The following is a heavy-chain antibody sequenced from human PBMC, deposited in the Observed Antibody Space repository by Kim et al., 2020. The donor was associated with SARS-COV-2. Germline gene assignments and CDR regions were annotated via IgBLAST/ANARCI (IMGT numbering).Heavy chain of an antibody. Sequence: GESLKISCKGSGYSFTSYWIGWVRQMPGKGLEWMGIIYPGDSDTRYSPSFQGQVTISADKSISTAYLQWSSLKASDTAMYYCARLERVSGITGTTLPGWFDPWGQGTLVTVSS. CDR3: ARLERVSGITGTTLPGWFDP. V-gene: IGHV5-51*01. CDR2: IYPGDSDT. J-gene: IGHJ5*02. D-gene: IGHD1-7*01. CDR1: GYSFTSYW.